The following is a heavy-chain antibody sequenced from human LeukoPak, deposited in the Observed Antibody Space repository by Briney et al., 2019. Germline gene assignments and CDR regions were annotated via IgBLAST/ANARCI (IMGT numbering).Heavy chain of an antibody. CDR2: IYSGGST. CDR1: GGSFSGYY. CDR3: ARDYYDSSGYYYVDY. D-gene: IGHD3-22*01. V-gene: IGHV3-53*01. J-gene: IGHJ4*02. Sequence: TSETLSLTCAVYGGSFSGYYWSWVRQAPGKGLEWVSVIYSGGSTYYADSVKGRFTISRDNSKNTLYLQMNSLRAEDTAVYYCARDYYDSSGYYYVDYWGQGTLVTVSS.